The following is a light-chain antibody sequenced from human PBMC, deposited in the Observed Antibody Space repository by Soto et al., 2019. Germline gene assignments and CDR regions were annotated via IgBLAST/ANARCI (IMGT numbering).Light chain of an antibody. V-gene: IGKV3-20*01. Sequence: IVLTQSPGTLSLSPGERATLSCRACQSVSSSYLAWYQQKPGQAPRLLIYGASSRATGIPDRFSGSGSGTDFTLTISRLEPGDFAVYYCQQYVTSPPGTFGQGTKVDI. CDR2: GAS. CDR1: QSVSSSY. J-gene: IGKJ1*01. CDR3: QQYVTSPPGT.